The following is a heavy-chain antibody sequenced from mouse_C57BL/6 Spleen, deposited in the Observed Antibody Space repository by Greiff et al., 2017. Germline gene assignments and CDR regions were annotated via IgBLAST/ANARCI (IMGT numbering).Heavy chain of an antibody. CDR1: GYTFTDYE. Sequence: VQLQESGAELVRPGASVTLSCKASGYTFTDYEMHWVKQTPVPGLEWIGAIDPETGGTAYNQKFKGKAILTADKSSSTAYMELRSLTSEDSAVYYCTRWNSNYVYYFDYWGQGTTLTVSS. CDR2: IDPETGGT. D-gene: IGHD2-5*01. CDR3: TRWNSNYVYYFDY. V-gene: IGHV1-15*01. J-gene: IGHJ2*01.